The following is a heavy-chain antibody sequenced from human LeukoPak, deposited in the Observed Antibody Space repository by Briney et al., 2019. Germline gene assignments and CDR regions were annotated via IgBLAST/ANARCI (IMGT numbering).Heavy chain of an antibody. J-gene: IGHJ4*02. CDR2: INAGNGNT. D-gene: IGHD4-17*01. CDR3: ARSHYGDYGLGP. Sequence: EASVKVSCKASGYTFTSYAMHWVRQAPGQRLEWMGWINAGNGNTKYSQKFQGRVTITRDTSASTAYMELSSLRSEDTAVYYCARSHYGDYGLGPWGQGTLVTVSS. CDR1: GYTFTSYA. V-gene: IGHV1-3*01.